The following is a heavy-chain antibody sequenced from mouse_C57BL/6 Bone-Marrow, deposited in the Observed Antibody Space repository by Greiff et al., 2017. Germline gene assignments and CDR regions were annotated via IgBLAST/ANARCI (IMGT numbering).Heavy chain of an antibody. J-gene: IGHJ2*01. V-gene: IGHV1-26*01. Sequence: VQLQQSGPELVKPGASVKISCKASGYTFTDYYMNWVKQSHGKSLEWIGDINPNNGGTSYNQKFKGKATLTVDKSSSTAYMELRSLTSEDSAVYYCARDELDFDYWGQGTTLTVSS. CDR3: ARDELDFDY. CDR2: INPNNGGT. CDR1: GYTFTDYY.